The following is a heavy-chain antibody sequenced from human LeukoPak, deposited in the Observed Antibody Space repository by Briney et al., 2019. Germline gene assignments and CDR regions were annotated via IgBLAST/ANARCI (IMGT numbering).Heavy chain of an antibody. J-gene: IGHJ4*02. D-gene: IGHD2-15*01. CDR2: ISSSSSYI. Sequence: GVSLRLCCAASGFTIRSYSMNWVRQARGKGLEWVSSISSSSSYIYYADSVKGRFTISRDNAKNSLYLQMNSLRAEDTAVYYCARVLLEGEDYWGQGTLVTVSS. CDR3: ARVLLEGEDY. CDR1: GFTIRSYS. V-gene: IGHV3-21*01.